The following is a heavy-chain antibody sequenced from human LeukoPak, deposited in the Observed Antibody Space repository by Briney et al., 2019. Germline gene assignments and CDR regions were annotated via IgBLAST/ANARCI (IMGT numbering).Heavy chain of an antibody. CDR3: VHRRTYCDGDCHWYFDL. D-gene: IGHD2-21*02. V-gene: IGHV2-5*02. J-gene: IGHJ2*01. CDR1: VFSLFTDGVG. CDR2: IYWDEDK. Sequence: KESGPTLVRPTQTLTLTCTFSVFSLFTDGVGVGWIRQPPGKAPEWLALIYWDEDKSYSPFMKSRLTLTKDPSKNQVVLTMTNMDPVDTATYYCVHRRTYCDGDCHWYFDLWGRGTPVTVSS.